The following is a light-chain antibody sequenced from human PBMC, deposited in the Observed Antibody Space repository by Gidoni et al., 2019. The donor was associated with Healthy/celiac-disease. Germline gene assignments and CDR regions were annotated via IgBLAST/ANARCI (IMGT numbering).Light chain of an antibody. J-gene: IGKJ4*01. Sequence: IQMALSPSSLSASVEDRVTITCRASQSISSYLNWYQQKPGKAPKRLIYAASSLQSGVPSRFSGSGSGTDFTLTISRLQPEDFATYYCQQSHSTPLTFGGGTKVEIK. V-gene: IGKV1-39*01. CDR2: AAS. CDR3: QQSHSTPLT. CDR1: QSISSY.